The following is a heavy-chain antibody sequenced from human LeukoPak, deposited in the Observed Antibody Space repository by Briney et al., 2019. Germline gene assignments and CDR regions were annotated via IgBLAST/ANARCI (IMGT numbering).Heavy chain of an antibody. D-gene: IGHD6-19*01. CDR3: ARGINRPWLAAFDY. CDR2: IKKDGSEK. CDR1: GFTFSSFW. J-gene: IGHJ4*02. Sequence: GGSLRLAWAAAGFTFSSFWMSWVRQAAGKVLEWEANIKKDGSEKYYVDSVKGRFTIPRDNAKNPLYLQMNSLRAEDTAVYYCARGINRPWLAAFDYWGQGTLVTVSS. V-gene: IGHV3-7*01.